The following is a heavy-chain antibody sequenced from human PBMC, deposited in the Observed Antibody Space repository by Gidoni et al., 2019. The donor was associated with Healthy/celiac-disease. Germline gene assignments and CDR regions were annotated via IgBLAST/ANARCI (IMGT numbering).Heavy chain of an antibody. J-gene: IGHJ4*02. CDR3: ARDYYGSGSYYNVGDGFDY. D-gene: IGHD3-10*01. V-gene: IGHV3-21*01. CDR2: ISSSSSYI. CDR1: GFTFSSYS. Sequence: EVQLVESGGGLVKPGGSLRLSCPASGFTFSSYSMNWVRQAPGKGLEWVSSISSSSSYIYYADSVKGRFTISRDNAKNSLYLQMNSLRAEDTAVYYCARDYYGSGSYYNVGDGFDYWGQGTLVTVSS.